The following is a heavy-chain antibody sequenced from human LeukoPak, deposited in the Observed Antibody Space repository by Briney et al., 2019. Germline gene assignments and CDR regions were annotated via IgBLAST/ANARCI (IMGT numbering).Heavy chain of an antibody. V-gene: IGHV3-30*18. CDR1: GFTFSSYG. CDR2: ISDDGSNE. Sequence: GGSLRLSCAASGFTFSSYGMHWVRQAPGKGLEWVAVISDDGSNEYYVDSVKGRFTISRDNSKNTLYLQMNSLRAEDTAVYYCAKDGEGVGFDYWGQGTLVTVSS. D-gene: IGHD3-10*01. CDR3: AKDGEGVGFDY. J-gene: IGHJ4*02.